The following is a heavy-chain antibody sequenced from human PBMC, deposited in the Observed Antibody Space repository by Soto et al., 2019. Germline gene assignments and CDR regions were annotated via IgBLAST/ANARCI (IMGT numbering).Heavy chain of an antibody. CDR2: ISAYNVKT. CDR3: ARVSVGFGDG. V-gene: IGHV1-18*01. CDR1: GYTFPTYG. Sequence: QVQLVQSGAEVKEPGASVKVSCQASGYTFPTYGISWVRQAPGQGLEWMGGISAYNVKTNYAQKLPGRVTMTTDTSTSTAYMELRSLRSEDAAVYCCARVSVGFGDGWGQGTTVTVSS. J-gene: IGHJ6*02. D-gene: IGHD3-10*01.